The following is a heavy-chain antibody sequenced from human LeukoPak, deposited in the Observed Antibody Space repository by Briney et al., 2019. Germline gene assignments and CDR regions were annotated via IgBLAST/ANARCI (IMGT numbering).Heavy chain of an antibody. CDR2: INSGGT. J-gene: IGHJ4*02. CDR1: GFTFSSNY. V-gene: IGHV3-53*01. CDR3: AKGPSTVTTRGYLDY. D-gene: IGHD4-17*01. Sequence: PGGSLRLSCAASGFTFSSNYMSWVRQAPGKGLEWVSVINSGGTYYADSVKGRFSISRDNSKNTLYLQMSSLRAEDTAVYYCAKGPSTVTTRGYLDYWGQGTLVTVSS.